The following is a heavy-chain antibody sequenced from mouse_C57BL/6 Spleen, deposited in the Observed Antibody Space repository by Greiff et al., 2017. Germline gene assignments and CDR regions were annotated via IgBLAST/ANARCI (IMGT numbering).Heavy chain of an antibody. Sequence: VQLQQSGAELVRPGASVTLSCKASGYTFTDYEMHWVKQTPVHGLEWIGAIDPETGGTAYNQKFKGKAILTADKSSSTAYMELRSLTSEDSAVYYCTKGYGSSPYWYFDVWGTGTTVTVSS. V-gene: IGHV1-15*01. J-gene: IGHJ1*03. D-gene: IGHD1-1*01. CDR1: GYTFTDYE. CDR3: TKGYGSSPYWYFDV. CDR2: IDPETGGT.